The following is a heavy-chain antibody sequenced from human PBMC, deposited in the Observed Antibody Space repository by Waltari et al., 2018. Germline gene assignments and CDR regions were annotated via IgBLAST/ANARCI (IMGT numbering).Heavy chain of an antibody. CDR1: GFTFSSYE. D-gene: IGHD2-15*01. CDR3: ARDGYRSGGSCRRFDY. J-gene: IGHJ4*02. CDR2: ISSSGSTI. Sequence: EVQLVESGGGLVQPGGSLRLSCAASGFTFSSYEMNWVRQAPGKGLEWVSYISSSGSTIYYADSVKGRFTISRDNAKNSLYLQMNSLRAEDTAVYYCARDGYRSGGSCRRFDYWGQGTLVTVSS. V-gene: IGHV3-48*03.